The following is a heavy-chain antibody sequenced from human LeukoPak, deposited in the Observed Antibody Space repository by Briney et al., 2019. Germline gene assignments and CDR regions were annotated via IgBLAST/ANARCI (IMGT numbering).Heavy chain of an antibody. V-gene: IGHV5-51*01. D-gene: IGHD6-6*01. CDR1: GFTFTNYW. J-gene: IGHJ6*03. CDR3: ARHPTSIAARPTYYYYMDV. CDR2: IYPGDSDT. Sequence: KYGESLKISCKGSGFTFTNYWIAWVRQMPGKGLEWMGIIYPGDSDTRYSPSFQGQVTISADKSISTAYLQWSSLKASDTAMYYCARHPTSIAARPTYYYYMDVWGKGTTVTVSS.